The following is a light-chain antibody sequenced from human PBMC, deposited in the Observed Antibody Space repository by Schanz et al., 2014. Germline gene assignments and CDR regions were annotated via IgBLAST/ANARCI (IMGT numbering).Light chain of an antibody. CDR2: WAS. J-gene: IGKJ4*01. CDR3: QQYNNWPPLT. V-gene: IGKV4-1*01. CDR1: QSLLYSSNNKNY. Sequence: IVMTQSPASLAVSLGERATINCKPSQSLLYSSNNKNYLAWYQQKPGQPPKLLIYWASTRESGVPDRFSGGGSGTDFTLTISSLQAEDVAVYYCQQYNNWPPLTFGGGTKVEIK.